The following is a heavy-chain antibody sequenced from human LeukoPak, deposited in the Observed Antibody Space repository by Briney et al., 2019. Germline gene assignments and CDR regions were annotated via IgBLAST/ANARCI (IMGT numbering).Heavy chain of an antibody. D-gene: IGHD3-10*01. Sequence: PGGSLRLSCAASGFTFSSYGMHWVRQAPGKGLEWVAFIRYDGSNKYYADSVKGRFTISRDNSKNTLYLQMNSLRAEDTAVYYCAKTSWDGSGERDFDYWGQGTLVTVSS. CDR2: IRYDGSNK. J-gene: IGHJ4*02. CDR1: GFTFSSYG. V-gene: IGHV3-30*02. CDR3: AKTSWDGSGERDFDY.